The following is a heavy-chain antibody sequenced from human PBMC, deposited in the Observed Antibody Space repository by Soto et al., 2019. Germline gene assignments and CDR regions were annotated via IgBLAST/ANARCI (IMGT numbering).Heavy chain of an antibody. CDR2: SRNRVNSFST. J-gene: IGHJ5*02. CDR3: ARDNPVVPAAIDWFDP. Sequence: GGSLRLSCAVSAVSEFTFSDQYMDWVRQAPGKGLEWVGRSRNRVNSFSTAYAASVQGRFTISRDDSKNTVYLQMNSLRSEDTAVYYCARDNPVVPAAIDWFDPWGQGTLVTVSS. CDR1: AVSEFTFSDQY. D-gene: IGHD2-2*02. V-gene: IGHV3-72*01.